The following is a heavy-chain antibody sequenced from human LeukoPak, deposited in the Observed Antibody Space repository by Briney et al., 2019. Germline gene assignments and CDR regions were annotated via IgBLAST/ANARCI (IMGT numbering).Heavy chain of an antibody. V-gene: IGHV1-69*04. J-gene: IGHJ5*02. Sequence: SVKVSCKASGGTFSSYAISWVRQAPGQGLEWMGRIIPILGIANYAQKFQGRVTITADKSTSTAYMELSSLRSEDTAVYYCANDMVPRPNWFDPWGQGTLVTVSS. D-gene: IGHD3-10*01. CDR3: ANDMVPRPNWFDP. CDR1: GGTFSSYA. CDR2: IIPILGIA.